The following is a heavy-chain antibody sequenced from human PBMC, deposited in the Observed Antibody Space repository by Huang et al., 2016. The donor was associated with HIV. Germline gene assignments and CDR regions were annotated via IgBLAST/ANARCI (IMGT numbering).Heavy chain of an antibody. V-gene: IGHV1-69*13. CDR3: ARGQLGSYGDYDVLY. Sequence: QVQLVQSGAEVKTPGSSVKVSCKASGGTFSKYAIRWVRQAPGQGLEWMGGIIHMVGTPNYARKFQGRVTITADDSTSTTYVEVSSLRSEDTALYYCARGQLGSYGDYDVLYWGQGTLVTVSS. J-gene: IGHJ4*02. CDR1: GGTFSKYA. D-gene: IGHD4-17*01. CDR2: IIHMVGTP.